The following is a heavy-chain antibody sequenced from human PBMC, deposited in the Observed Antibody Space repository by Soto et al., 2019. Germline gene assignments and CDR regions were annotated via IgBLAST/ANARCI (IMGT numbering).Heavy chain of an antibody. D-gene: IGHD3-3*01. CDR2: ISAYNGNT. Sequence: GASVKVSCKASGYTFTSYGISWVRQAPGQGLEWMGWISAYNGNTNYAQKLQGRVTMTTDTSTSTAYMELRSLRSDDTAVYYCAVFTFLGVVTPAFDSGGRETWVTVS. V-gene: IGHV1-18*01. J-gene: IGHJ4*02. CDR1: GYTFTSYG. CDR3: AVFTFLGVVTPAFDS.